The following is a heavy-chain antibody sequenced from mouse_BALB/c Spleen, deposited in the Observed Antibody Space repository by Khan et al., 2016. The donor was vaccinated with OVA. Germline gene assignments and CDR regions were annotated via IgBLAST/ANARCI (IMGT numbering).Heavy chain of an antibody. CDR3: TRAGYGAFAY. V-gene: IGHV1-5*01. J-gene: IGHJ3*01. Sequence: VQLQQSGTVLARPGASVKMSCKASGFSFTSYWMHWVKQRPGQGLQWIGGIYPGNSDTDYHQKFKGKAKLTAFTSASTAYMDLSSLTNEDSAVYYCTRAGYGAFAYWGQGTLVTVSA. CDR2: IYPGNSDT. D-gene: IGHD1-1*01. CDR1: GFSFTSYW.